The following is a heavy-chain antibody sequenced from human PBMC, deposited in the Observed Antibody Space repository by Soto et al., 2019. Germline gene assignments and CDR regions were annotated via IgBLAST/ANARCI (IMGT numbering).Heavy chain of an antibody. J-gene: IGHJ4*02. CDR3: ARDRGPPVAHQFDY. V-gene: IGHV3-11*01. D-gene: IGHD3-10*01. Sequence: QVQLVDSGGNLVKPGGSLRLSCAASGFTFGDYAMTWIRQAPGKRLEWVSYISSSGDTIDYEEYVKGRFTISRDNAKNSLNLQMNSLRDEDTAVYYCARDRGPPVAHQFDYWGQGTLVTVSS. CDR2: ISSSGDTI. CDR1: GFTFGDYA.